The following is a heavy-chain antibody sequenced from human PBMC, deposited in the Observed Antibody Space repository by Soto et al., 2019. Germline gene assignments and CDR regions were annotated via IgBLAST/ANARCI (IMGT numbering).Heavy chain of an antibody. Sequence: KPSETLSLTCAVSGGSISSGGYSWSWIRQPPGKGLEWIGYIYHSGSTYYNPSLKSRVTISVDRSKNQFSLKLSSVTAADTAVYYCARVQTGSGSREGYYYYGMDVWGQGTTVTVSS. CDR3: ARVQTGSGSREGYYYYGMDV. D-gene: IGHD5-18*01. V-gene: IGHV4-30-2*01. J-gene: IGHJ6*02. CDR2: IYHSGST. CDR1: GGSISSGGYS.